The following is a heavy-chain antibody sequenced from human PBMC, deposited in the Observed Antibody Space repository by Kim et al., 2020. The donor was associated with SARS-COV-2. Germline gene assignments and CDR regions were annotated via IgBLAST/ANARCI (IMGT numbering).Heavy chain of an antibody. D-gene: IGHD2-2*01. V-gene: IGHV1-46*01. CDR3: ARDLAKEYQLLPSNWFDP. J-gene: IGHJ5*02. Sequence: QGRVTMTRDTSTSTVYMELSSLRSEDTAVYYCARDLAKEYQLLPSNWFDPWGQGTLVTVSS.